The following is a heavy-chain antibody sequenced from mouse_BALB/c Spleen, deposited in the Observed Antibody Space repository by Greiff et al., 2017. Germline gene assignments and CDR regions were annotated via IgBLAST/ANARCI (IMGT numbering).Heavy chain of an antibody. V-gene: IGHV5-17*02. CDR1: GFTFSSFG. Sequence: EVKLMESGGGLVQPGGSRKLSCAASGFTFSSFGMHWVRQAPEKGLEWVAYISSGSSTIYYADTVKGRFTISRDNPKNTLFLQMTSLRSEDTAMYYCARGLRQGYFDVWGAGTTVTVSS. CDR3: ARGLRQGYFDV. D-gene: IGHD2-4*01. CDR2: ISSGSSTI. J-gene: IGHJ1*01.